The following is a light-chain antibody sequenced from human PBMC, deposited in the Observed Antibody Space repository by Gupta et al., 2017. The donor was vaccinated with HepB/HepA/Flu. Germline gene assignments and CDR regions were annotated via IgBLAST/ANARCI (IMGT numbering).Light chain of an antibody. V-gene: IGKV3-15*01. CDR1: QSLSSN. J-gene: IGKJ5*01. CDR3: QQYHFWTTLT. Sequence: EIVMTQSPATLSVSLGDRVTLSCRASQSLSSNLAWYQKKPGQTHRLLIYGASTRATGIPDRFSVSGSGAEVAVAVGGLQSEDFAVYYCQQYHFWTTLTFGQGTRL. CDR2: GAS.